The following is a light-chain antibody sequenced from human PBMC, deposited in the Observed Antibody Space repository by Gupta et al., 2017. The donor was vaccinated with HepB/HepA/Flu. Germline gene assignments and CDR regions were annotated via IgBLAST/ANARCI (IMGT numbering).Light chain of an antibody. J-gene: IGKJ1*01. CDR2: DAS. Sequence: EMVMTQSPAILSVSPGERATLSCRTSQSVRRNLAWYQQKPGQSPRLLIYDASTRATGVPGRFSGSGYGKDFTLTINSRRSEDFAFYYCQQYNNWPPGTFGQGTKVEIK. V-gene: IGKV3-15*01. CDR3: QQYNNWPPGT. CDR1: QSVRRN.